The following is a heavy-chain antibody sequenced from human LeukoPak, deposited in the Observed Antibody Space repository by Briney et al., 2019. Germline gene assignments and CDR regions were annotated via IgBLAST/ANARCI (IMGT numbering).Heavy chain of an antibody. V-gene: IGHV4-59*08. J-gene: IGHJ4*02. CDR3: ARLGHSVTYYVDHYYFDY. D-gene: IGHD1-26*01. CDR1: GGSVSSYY. Sequence: SETLSLTCTVSGGSVSSYYWNWIRQPPGRGLEWIGYSYYSGSTNYNPSLRRRVTISVDTSKNQFSLKLSSVTATATAVYYCARLGHSVTYYVDHYYFDYWGQGTLVTVSS. CDR2: SYYSGST.